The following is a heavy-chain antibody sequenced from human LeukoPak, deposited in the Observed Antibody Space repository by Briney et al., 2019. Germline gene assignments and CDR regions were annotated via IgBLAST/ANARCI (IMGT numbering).Heavy chain of an antibody. V-gene: IGHV1-69*05. Sequence: SVKVSCKASGGTFSSYAISWVRQAPGQGLEWMGRIIPIFGTANYAQKFQGRVTITTDESTSTAYMELRSLRSDDTAVYYCARVGYSNANWFDPWGQGTLVTVSS. CDR2: IIPIFGTA. D-gene: IGHD4-11*01. CDR1: GGTFSSYA. CDR3: ARVGYSNANWFDP. J-gene: IGHJ5*02.